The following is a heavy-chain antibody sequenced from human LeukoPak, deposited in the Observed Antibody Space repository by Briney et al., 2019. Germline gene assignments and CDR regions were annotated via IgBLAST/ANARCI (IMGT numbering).Heavy chain of an antibody. Sequence: PGGALRLSCEASGFTFINYAMTWVRPGPGKGLEWVSVIDSSGGGIHYADAVKGQFTVSRDNSKNTVFLQMNSLRAEDTAVYYCAKYRISAPPPRDFDSWGQGTLVTVSS. J-gene: IGHJ4*02. CDR2: IDSSGGGI. CDR1: GFTFINYA. CDR3: AKYRISAPPPRDFDS. D-gene: IGHD6-6*01. V-gene: IGHV3-23*01.